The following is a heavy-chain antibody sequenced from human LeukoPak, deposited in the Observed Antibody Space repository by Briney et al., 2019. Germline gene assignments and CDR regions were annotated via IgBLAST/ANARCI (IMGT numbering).Heavy chain of an antibody. V-gene: IGHV1-2*02. J-gene: IGHJ6*03. CDR3: ARGVSYSLVRAFYYYYYMDV. Sequence: GASVKVSCKASGYTFTGYYMHWVRQAPGQGLEWMGWINPNSGGTNYAQKFQGRVTMTRDTSISTAYMELSSLRSDDTAVYYCARGVSYSLVRAFYYYYYMDVWGKGTTVTVSS. D-gene: IGHD1-26*01. CDR1: GYTFTGYY. CDR2: INPNSGGT.